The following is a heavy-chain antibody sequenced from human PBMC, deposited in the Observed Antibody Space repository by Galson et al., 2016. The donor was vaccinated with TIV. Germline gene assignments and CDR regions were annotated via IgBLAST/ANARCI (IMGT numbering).Heavy chain of an antibody. J-gene: IGHJ6*03. D-gene: IGHD3-3*01. CDR1: GYTLSCYS. CDR3: ARMPTKTFDFWSGYDNQFHMDV. V-gene: IGHV1-18*04. CDR2: ISGYNGNT. Sequence: SVKVSCKASGYTLSCYSLNWVRQAPGQGLEWVGWISGYNGNTNSAQKFQGRVTMTTDTSTNTAYMELRSLTSDDTAVYYCARMPTKTFDFWSGYDNQFHMDVWGKGTTVTVSS.